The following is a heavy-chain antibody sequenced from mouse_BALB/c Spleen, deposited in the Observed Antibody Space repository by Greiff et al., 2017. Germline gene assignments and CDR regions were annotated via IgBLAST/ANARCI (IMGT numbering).Heavy chain of an antibody. CDR3: ARYDYYGAFAY. D-gene: IGHD2-1*01. CDR2: ISYSGST. CDR1: GYSITSDYA. J-gene: IGHJ3*01. Sequence: EVKLVESGPGLVKPSQSLSLTCTVTGYSITSDYAWNWIRQFPGNKLEWMGYISYSGSTSYNPSLKSRISITRDTSKNQFFLQLNSVTTEDTATYYCARYDYYGAFAYWGQGTLVTVSA. V-gene: IGHV3-2*02.